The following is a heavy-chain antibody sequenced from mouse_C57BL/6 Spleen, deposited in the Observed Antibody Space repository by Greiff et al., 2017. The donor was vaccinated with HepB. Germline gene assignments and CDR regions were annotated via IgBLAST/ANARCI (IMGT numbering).Heavy chain of an antibody. J-gene: IGHJ4*01. V-gene: IGHV1-82*01. CDR1: GYAFSSSW. Sequence: QVQLKESGPELVKPGASVKISCKASGYAFSSSWMNWVKQRPGKGLEWIGRIYPGDGDTNYNGKFKGKATLTADKSSSTAYMQLSSLTSEDSAVYFCARDDGYSGAMDYWGQGTSVTVSS. CDR3: ARDDGYSGAMDY. CDR2: IYPGDGDT. D-gene: IGHD2-3*01.